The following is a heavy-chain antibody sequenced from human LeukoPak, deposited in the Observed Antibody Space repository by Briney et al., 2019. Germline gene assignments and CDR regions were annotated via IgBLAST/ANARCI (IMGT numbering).Heavy chain of an antibody. J-gene: IGHJ4*02. Sequence: GGSLRLSCAAPGFTFRSYWIHWVRQDPGKGLVWISRVNSDGSSTFYADSVKGRFTISRDNAKNTVYLQMNSLRAEDTAVYYCARDSFWSGYYPFDYWGQGILVTVSS. CDR3: ARDSFWSGYYPFDY. CDR2: VNSDGSST. D-gene: IGHD3-3*01. V-gene: IGHV3-74*01. CDR1: GFTFRSYW.